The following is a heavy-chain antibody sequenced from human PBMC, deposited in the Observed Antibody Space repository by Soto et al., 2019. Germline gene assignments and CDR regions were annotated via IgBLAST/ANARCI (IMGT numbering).Heavy chain of an antibody. D-gene: IGHD2-8*02. Sequence: ASVKVSCKSSDNTFTHYGINWVRQAPLQGLEWMGWISGYNGNTKYAQKFQDRVTMTADTSKRTAFMEVRSLTSDDTGVYFCAATGGNYFGLDVWG. V-gene: IGHV1-18*01. CDR3: AATGGNYFGLDV. CDR1: DNTFTHYG. J-gene: IGHJ6*02. CDR2: ISGYNGNT.